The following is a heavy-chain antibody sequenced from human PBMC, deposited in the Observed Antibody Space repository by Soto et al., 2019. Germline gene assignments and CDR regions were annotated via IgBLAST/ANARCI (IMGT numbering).Heavy chain of an antibody. CDR3: AGRDCSGTNCYYLDYYYMDV. Sequence: WTWIRQSPGKGLEWIGDIYYSGSTDYNPSLRGRLAISIDTSKNQFSLRLNSMTAADTAVYYCAGRDCSGTNCYYLDYYYMDVWGKGTTVTVSS. J-gene: IGHJ6*03. V-gene: IGHV4-59*08. D-gene: IGHD2-2*01. CDR2: IYYSGST.